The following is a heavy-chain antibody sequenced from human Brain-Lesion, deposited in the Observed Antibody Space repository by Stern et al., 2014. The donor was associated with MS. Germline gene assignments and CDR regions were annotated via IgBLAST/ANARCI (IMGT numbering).Heavy chain of an antibody. D-gene: IGHD3-3*01. Sequence: EMQLVESGGGLVQPGGSLTISCTAAGFTFGNYWMTWVRQAPGTGLEWVANIKEAGTEKNYVDSVKGRFTISRDNARNSLYLQMNSLRVEDTALYYCARVYNTIYGIVTQRGSGMDVWGQGTTVIVSS. V-gene: IGHV3-7*01. CDR3: ARVYNTIYGIVTQRGSGMDV. CDR2: IKEAGTEK. J-gene: IGHJ6*02. CDR1: GFTFGNYW.